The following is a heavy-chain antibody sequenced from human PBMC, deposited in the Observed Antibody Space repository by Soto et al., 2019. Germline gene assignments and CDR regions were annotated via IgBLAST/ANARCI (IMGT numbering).Heavy chain of an antibody. CDR2: IIPIFVTA. CDR1: GGTFSSYA. D-gene: IGHD4-4*01. J-gene: IGHJ5*02. Sequence: QVRLVQSGAEVKKPGSSVKVSCKASGGTFSSYAISWVRQAPGQGLEWMGGIIPIFVTANYAQKFQGRVTSTADESTSTAYMERRSLRSEDTAVYYCARDPSAYINYDWFDPWGKGTLVSVSS. CDR3: ARDPSAYINYDWFDP. V-gene: IGHV1-69*01.